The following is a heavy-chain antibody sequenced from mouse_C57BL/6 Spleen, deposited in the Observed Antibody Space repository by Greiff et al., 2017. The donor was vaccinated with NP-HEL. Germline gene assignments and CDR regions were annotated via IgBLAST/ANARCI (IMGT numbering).Heavy chain of an antibody. V-gene: IGHV3-6*01. D-gene: IGHD2-5*01. Sequence: DVKLQESGPGLVKPSQSLSLTCSVTGYSITSGYYWNWIRQFPGNKLEWMGYISYDGSNNYNPSLKNRISITRDTSKNQFFLKLNSVTTEDTATYYCARDSNYGFAYWGQGTLVTVSA. CDR1: GYSITSGYY. CDR3: ARDSNYGFAY. CDR2: ISYDGSN. J-gene: IGHJ3*01.